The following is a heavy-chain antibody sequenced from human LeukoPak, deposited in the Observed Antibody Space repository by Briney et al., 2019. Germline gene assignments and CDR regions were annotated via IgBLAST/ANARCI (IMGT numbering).Heavy chain of an antibody. D-gene: IGHD3-10*01. V-gene: IGHV3-30*02. J-gene: IGHJ4*02. CDR2: IRYDGSNK. Sequence: AGGSLRLSCAASGFTFSSYGMHWVRQAPGKGLEWVAFIRYDGSNKYYADSVKGRFTISRDNSKNTLYLQMNSLRAEDTAVYCCAKEGQTGYYGSGSFPDYFDYWGQGTLVTVS. CDR1: GFTFSSYG. CDR3: AKEGQTGYYGSGSFPDYFDY.